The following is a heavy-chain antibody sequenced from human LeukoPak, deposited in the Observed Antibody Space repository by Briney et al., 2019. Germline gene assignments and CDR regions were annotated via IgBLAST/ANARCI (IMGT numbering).Heavy chain of an antibody. CDR3: SRGVGATDS. V-gene: IGHV3-74*01. CDR2: ITSDGSST. CDR1: GFTFSSYW. Sequence: GGSLRLSCTASGFTFSSYWMHWVRQAPGKGLEWVSRITSDGSSTSHADSVKGRFTISRDNAKNTLYLQMNSLRSEDTAVYYCSRGVGATDSWGQGTLVTVSS. D-gene: IGHD1-26*01. J-gene: IGHJ4*02.